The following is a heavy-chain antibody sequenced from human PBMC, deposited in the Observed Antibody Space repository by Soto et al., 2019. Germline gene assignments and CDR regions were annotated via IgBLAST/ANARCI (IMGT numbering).Heavy chain of an antibody. Sequence: KASETLSLTCTVSGDSITKSTYYWAWVRQTPGKGPEWIGSIYYAGNTYYNPSLQSRVTISVDASKNQCSLELQSVTAADSAVYYCASVPYYGSGGDGPYFFDYWGQGILVTVSS. J-gene: IGHJ4*02. CDR3: ASVPYYGSGGDGPYFFDY. CDR2: IYYAGNT. CDR1: GDSITKSTYY. V-gene: IGHV4-39*01. D-gene: IGHD2-15*01.